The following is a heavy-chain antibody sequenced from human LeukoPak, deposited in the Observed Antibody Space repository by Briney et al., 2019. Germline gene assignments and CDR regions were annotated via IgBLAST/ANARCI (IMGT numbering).Heavy chain of an antibody. V-gene: IGHV1-2*02. CDR3: AKVDHPTDIVLVPAAHSDLGTFDH. D-gene: IGHD2-8*02. J-gene: IGHJ4*02. CDR2: INPNSGVT. CDR1: GYTFTGYY. Sequence: ASVRVSCKASGYTFTGYYLHWVRQAPGQGLEWMGCINPNSGVTNYAQKFQGRVSMTRDTSISTAYMDLSRLNFDDTAVYYCAKVDHPTDIVLVPAAHSDLGTFDHWGQGTLVTVSS.